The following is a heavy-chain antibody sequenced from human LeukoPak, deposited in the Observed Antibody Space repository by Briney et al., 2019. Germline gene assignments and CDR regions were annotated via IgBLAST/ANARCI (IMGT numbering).Heavy chain of an antibody. CDR3: ARARFLEWLFPPMGYYYMVV. V-gene: IGHV1-69*13. CDR2: IIPIFGTA. D-gene: IGHD3-3*01. J-gene: IGHJ6*03. Sequence: SVKVSCKASGGTFTSYAISWVRQAPGQGLEWMGGIIPIFGTANYAQKFQGRVTITADESTSTAYTELSSLRSEDTAVYYCARARFLEWLFPPMGYYYMVVWGKGTTVTVSS. CDR1: GGTFTSYA.